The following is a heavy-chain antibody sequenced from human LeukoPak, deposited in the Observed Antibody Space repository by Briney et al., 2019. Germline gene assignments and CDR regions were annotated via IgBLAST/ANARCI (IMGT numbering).Heavy chain of an antibody. CDR2: IKEDGSEK. Sequence: WVVNIKEDGSEKYYVDSVKGRFTISRDNAKNSLYLQMNSLRAEDTAVYYCAREHYDAQFYYWGQGTLVTVSS. D-gene: IGHD3-22*01. CDR3: AREHYDAQFYY. J-gene: IGHJ4*02. V-gene: IGHV3-7*01.